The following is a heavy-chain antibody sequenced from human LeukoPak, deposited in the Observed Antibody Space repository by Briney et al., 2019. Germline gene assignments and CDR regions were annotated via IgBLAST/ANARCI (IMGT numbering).Heavy chain of an antibody. V-gene: IGHV4-39*01. CDR1: GGSTSSSNYY. J-gene: IGHJ4*02. Sequence: SETLSLTCTVSGGSTSSSNYYWGWIRQPPGTGLEWIGGIHYSGNTYYNPSLKSRVTISVDTSKNQFSLKLSSVTAADTAVYYCARLGAGPTYYDFWSGYSSFYFDYWGQGTLVTVSS. CDR3: ARLGAGPTYYDFWSGYSSFYFDY. CDR2: IHYSGNT. D-gene: IGHD3-3*01.